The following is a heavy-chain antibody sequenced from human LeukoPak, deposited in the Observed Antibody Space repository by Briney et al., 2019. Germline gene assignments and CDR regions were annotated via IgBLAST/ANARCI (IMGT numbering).Heavy chain of an antibody. CDR3: ARVLGAKPSHFXY. J-gene: IGHJ4*02. D-gene: IGHD1-26*01. CDR1: GFTFSSSW. CDR2: IKQDGSEK. V-gene: IGHV3-7*01. Sequence: GGSLRLSCADSGFTFSSSWMRWVRQAPGKGLERVANIKQDGSEKYYVESVKGRSTISSDNAKNSLHLQMTSLSAEATAVYYCARVLGAKPSHFXYWGQGTLVTVS.